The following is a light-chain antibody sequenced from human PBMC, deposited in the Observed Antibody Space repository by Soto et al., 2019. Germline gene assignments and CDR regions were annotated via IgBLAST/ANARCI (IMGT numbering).Light chain of an antibody. CDR1: SSDVGAFNH. CDR2: DVS. V-gene: IGLV2-14*03. Sequence: QSALTQPASVSGSPGQSTTISCTGTSSDVGAFNHISWYQQYTGTAPQLMIYDVSTRPSGVSNRFSGSTSGNTASLTISGLQAEDEDDYYCSSHASRSTLIFGGGTKLTVL. CDR3: SSHASRSTLI. J-gene: IGLJ2*01.